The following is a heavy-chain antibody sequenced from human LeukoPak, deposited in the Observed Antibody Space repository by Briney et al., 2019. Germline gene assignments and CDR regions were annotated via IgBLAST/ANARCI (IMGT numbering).Heavy chain of an antibody. CDR1: GYSISSGYY. CDR2: IYHSGST. D-gene: IGHD2-2*01. V-gene: IGHV4-38-2*01. Sequence: SETLSLTCAVSGYSISSGYYWGWIRQPPGKGLEWIGSIYHSGSTYYNPSLKSRVTISVDTSKNQFSLKLSSVTAADTAVYYCARSGGYCSSTSCYGLAYGMDVWGQGTTVTVSS. CDR3: ARSGGYCSSTSCYGLAYGMDV. J-gene: IGHJ6*02.